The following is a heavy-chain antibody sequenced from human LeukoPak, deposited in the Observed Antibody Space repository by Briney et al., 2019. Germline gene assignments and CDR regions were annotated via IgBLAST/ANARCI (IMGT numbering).Heavy chain of an antibody. CDR2: IYTSGST. CDR3: ARDAASRRLVYNWFDP. V-gene: IGHV4-4*07. J-gene: IGHJ5*02. Sequence: SETLSLTCTVSGGSISSYYWSWIRQPAGKGLEWIGRIYTSGSTNYNPFLKSRVTMSVDTSKNQFSLKLSSVTAADTAVYYCARDAASRRLVYNWFDPWGQGTLVTVSS. CDR1: GGSISSYY. D-gene: IGHD6-19*01.